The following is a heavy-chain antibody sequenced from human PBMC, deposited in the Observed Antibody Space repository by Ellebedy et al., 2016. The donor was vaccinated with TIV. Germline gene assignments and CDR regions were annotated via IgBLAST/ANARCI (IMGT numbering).Heavy chain of an antibody. V-gene: IGHV1-69*13. D-gene: IGHD7-27*01. CDR3: ARLSGLPNWGFEGYYYYGMDV. J-gene: IGHJ6*02. Sequence: SVKVSXXASAGTFSSYAISWVRQAPGQGLEWMGGIIPIFGTANYAQKFQGRVTITADESTSTAYMELSSLRSEDTAVYYCARLSGLPNWGFEGYYYYGMDVWGQGTTVTVSS. CDR1: AGTFSSYA. CDR2: IIPIFGTA.